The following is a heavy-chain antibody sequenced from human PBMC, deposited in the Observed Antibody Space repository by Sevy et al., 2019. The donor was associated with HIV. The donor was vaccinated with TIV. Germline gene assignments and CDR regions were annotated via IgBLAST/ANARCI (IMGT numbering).Heavy chain of an antibody. CDR3: ARKGGAYDIGFDP. V-gene: IGHV3-48*03. D-gene: IGHD3-22*01. CDR2: ISSSGTTI. CDR1: GFTFSSYE. J-gene: IGHJ5*02. Sequence: GGSLRLSCAASGFTFSSYEMTWVRQAPGKGLEWISSISSSGTTIYYGHSVVGRFTISRDNPKNSLYLQMNSLRAEDTAVYYCARKGGAYDIGFDPWGQGTLVTVSS.